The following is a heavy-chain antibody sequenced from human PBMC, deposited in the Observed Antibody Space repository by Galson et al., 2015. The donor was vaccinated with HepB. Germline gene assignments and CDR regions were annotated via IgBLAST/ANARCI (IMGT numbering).Heavy chain of an antibody. CDR3: ARDPLGYCSGGSCYSERLLFDY. Sequence: SVKVSCKASGYTFTSYAMHWVRQAPGQRLEWMGWINAGNGNTKYSQKFQGRVTITRDTSASTAYMELSSLRSEDTAVYYCARDPLGYCSGGSCYSERLLFDYWGQGTLVTVSS. CDR1: GYTFTSYA. D-gene: IGHD2-15*01. V-gene: IGHV1-3*01. J-gene: IGHJ4*02. CDR2: INAGNGNT.